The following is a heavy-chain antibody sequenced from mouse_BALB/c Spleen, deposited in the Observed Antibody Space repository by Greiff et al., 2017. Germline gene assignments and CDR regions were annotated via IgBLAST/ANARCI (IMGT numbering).Heavy chain of an antibody. CDR2: IWTGGGT. Sequence: QVQLQQSGPGLVAPSQSLSITCTVSGFSLTSYDISWIRQPPGKGLEWLGVIWTGGGTNYNSAFMSRLSISKDNSKSQVFLKMNSLQTDDTAIYYCVRDGSSYGYAMDYWGQGTSVTVSS. V-gene: IGHV2-9-2*01. J-gene: IGHJ4*01. CDR3: VRDGSSYGYAMDY. D-gene: IGHD1-1*01. CDR1: GFSLTSYD.